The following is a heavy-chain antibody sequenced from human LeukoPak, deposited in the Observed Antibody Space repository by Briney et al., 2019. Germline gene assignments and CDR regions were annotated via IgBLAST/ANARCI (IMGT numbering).Heavy chain of an antibody. V-gene: IGHV1-69*13. D-gene: IGHD3-10*01. CDR2: IIPIFGTA. Sequence: ASVKVSCKASGGTFSSYAISWVRQAPGQGLEWMGGIIPIFGTANYAQKFQGRVTITADESTSTAYMELSSLRSEDTAVYYCAIHYYGSGSYLTWFDPWGQGTLVTVSS. J-gene: IGHJ5*02. CDR1: GGTFSSYA. CDR3: AIHYYGSGSYLTWFDP.